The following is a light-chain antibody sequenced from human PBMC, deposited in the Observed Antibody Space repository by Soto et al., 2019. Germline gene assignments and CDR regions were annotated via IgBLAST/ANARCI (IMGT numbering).Light chain of an antibody. J-gene: IGKJ2*01. CDR3: MQALQTPYT. V-gene: IGKV2-28*01. CDR1: QSLLHSNGYNY. CDR2: LGS. Sequence: DIVVTQSPLSLPVTPGEPASISCRSSQSLLHSNGYNYLDWYLQKPGQSPQLLIYLGSNRASGVPDRFSGSGSGTDFTLKISRVEAEDVGLYYCMQALQTPYTFGQGTKVDIK.